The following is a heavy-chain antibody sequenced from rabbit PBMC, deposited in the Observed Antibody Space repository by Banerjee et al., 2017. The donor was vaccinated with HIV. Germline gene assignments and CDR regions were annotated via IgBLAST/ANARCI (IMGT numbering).Heavy chain of an antibody. Sequence: QSLEESGGGLVQPEGSLTLTCKASGFSFSNSDYMCWVRQAPGKGLEWISCIAGDSSGFTYSATWAKGRFTCSKTSSTTVTLRMTSLTAADRATYFCARGEHFSVGFSAFAIYLDLWGPGTLVTVS. CDR3: ARGEHFSVGFSAFAIYLDL. D-gene: IGHD6-1*01. CDR1: GFSFSNSDY. CDR2: IAGDSSGFT. V-gene: IGHV1S40*01. J-gene: IGHJ4*01.